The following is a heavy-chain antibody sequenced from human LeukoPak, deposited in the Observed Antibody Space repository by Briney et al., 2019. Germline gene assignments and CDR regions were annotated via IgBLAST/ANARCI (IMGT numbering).Heavy chain of an antibody. CDR3: ARDRWELPPRVDY. J-gene: IGHJ4*02. CDR1: GFTFSSYS. Sequence: PGGSLRLSCAASGFTFSSYSMNWVRQAPGKGLECVSYISSSSSTIYYADSVKGRFTISRDNAKNSLYLQMNSLRAEDTAVYYCARDRWELPPRVDYWGQGTLVTVSS. D-gene: IGHD1-26*01. V-gene: IGHV3-48*04. CDR2: ISSSSSTI.